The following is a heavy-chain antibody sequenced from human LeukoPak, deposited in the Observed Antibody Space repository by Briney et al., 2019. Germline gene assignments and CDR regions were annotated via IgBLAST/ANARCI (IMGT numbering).Heavy chain of an antibody. CDR2: IYYSGST. CDR3: ARDPSASKGFFHH. CDR1: GASISSHY. J-gene: IGHJ1*01. Sequence: SETLSLTCTVSGASISSHYWSWIRQTPGKGLEWIGQIYYSGSTNYNPSLKSRVTISVDTSKNQFSLKLTSVTAADTAVYYCARDPSASKGFFHHWGQGTLVTVSS. V-gene: IGHV4-59*11.